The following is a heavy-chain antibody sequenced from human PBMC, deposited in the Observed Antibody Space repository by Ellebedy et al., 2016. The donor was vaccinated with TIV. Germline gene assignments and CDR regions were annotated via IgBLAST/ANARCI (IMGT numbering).Heavy chain of an antibody. Sequence: GESLKISCVASGFAFSSRWIHWVRQAPGKGLVWVSHINSDGSSTTYADSVKGRFTISRDNAKDTVYLQMNSLKAEDTAVYYCAAQRPLREGDWYGLYWGQGSQVTVSS. V-gene: IGHV3-74*01. CDR1: GFAFSSRW. D-gene: IGHD6-19*01. J-gene: IGHJ4*02. CDR2: INSDGSST. CDR3: AAQRPLREGDWYGLY.